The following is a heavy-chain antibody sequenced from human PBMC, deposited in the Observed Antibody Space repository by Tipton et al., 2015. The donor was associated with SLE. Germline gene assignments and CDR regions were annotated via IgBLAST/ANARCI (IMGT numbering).Heavy chain of an antibody. CDR2: ISWNSDDI. J-gene: IGHJ4*02. D-gene: IGHD3-10*01. Sequence: SLRLSCAASGFSLDESAMHWVRQAPGKGLEWVSGISWNSDDIHYADSVKGRFTISRDNTKNSLFLQMNSLRAEDTAFYYCAKDMGYFGSKTTLEYWGQGTLVTVFS. CDR3: AKDMGYFGSKTTLEY. CDR1: GFSLDESA. V-gene: IGHV3-9*01.